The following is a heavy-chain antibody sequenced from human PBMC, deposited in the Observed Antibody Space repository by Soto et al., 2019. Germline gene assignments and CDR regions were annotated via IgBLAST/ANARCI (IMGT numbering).Heavy chain of an antibody. Sequence: EVQVLESGGGLVQPGGSLRLSCAATGVTFSDFAMSWVRQAPGKGLEWVSRIYGGGNGPHYADSVKGRVTISRDNSKNTLYLQLNRLRAEDTSVYYRARLEGTAPWAYSFDYWGQGKLVTVPS. V-gene: IGHV3-23*01. CDR1: GVTFSDFA. CDR3: ARLEGTAPWAYSFDY. D-gene: IGHD6-19*01. CDR2: IYGGGNGP. J-gene: IGHJ4*02.